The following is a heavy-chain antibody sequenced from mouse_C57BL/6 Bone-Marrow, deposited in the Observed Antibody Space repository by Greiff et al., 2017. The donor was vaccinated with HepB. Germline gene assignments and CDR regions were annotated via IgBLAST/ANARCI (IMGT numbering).Heavy chain of an antibody. Sequence: QVQLKESGPGLVQPSQSLSITCTVSGFSLTSYGVHWVRQSPGKGLEWLGVIWSGGSTDYNAAFISRLSISKDNSKSQVFFKMNSLQADDTAIYYCARRSGLWYFDVWGTGTTVTVSS. J-gene: IGHJ1*03. CDR3: ARRSGLWYFDV. CDR1: GFSLTSYG. V-gene: IGHV2-2*01. CDR2: IWSGGST. D-gene: IGHD1-3*01.